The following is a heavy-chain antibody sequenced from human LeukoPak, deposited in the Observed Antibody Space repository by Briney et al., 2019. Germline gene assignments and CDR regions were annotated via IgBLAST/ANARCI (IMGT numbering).Heavy chain of an antibody. V-gene: IGHV3-74*01. J-gene: IGHJ3*02. D-gene: IGHD3-10*01. Sequence: GGSLRLSCSASGFTFSSYWMHWVRQAPGKGLVWVSRVNTDVSSTFYADSVKGRFTISRDNSKNTLYLQMNSLRAEDTAVYYCASLFYYGSVTNAFNIWGQGTMVTVSS. CDR3: ASLFYYGSVTNAFNI. CDR2: VNTDVSST. CDR1: GFTFSSYW.